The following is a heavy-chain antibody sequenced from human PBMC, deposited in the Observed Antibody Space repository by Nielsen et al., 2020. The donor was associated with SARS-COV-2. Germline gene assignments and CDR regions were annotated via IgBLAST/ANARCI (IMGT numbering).Heavy chain of an antibody. CDR2: INPNSGGT. Sequence: ASVKVSCKASGYTFTSYYMHWVRQAPGQGLEWMGIINPNSGGTNYAQKFQGRVTMTRDTSISTAYMELSRLRSDDTAVYYCATSYYDFWSGWSHDAFDIWGQGTMVTVSS. V-gene: IGHV1-2*02. CDR1: GYTFTSYY. J-gene: IGHJ3*02. CDR3: ATSYYDFWSGWSHDAFDI. D-gene: IGHD3-3*01.